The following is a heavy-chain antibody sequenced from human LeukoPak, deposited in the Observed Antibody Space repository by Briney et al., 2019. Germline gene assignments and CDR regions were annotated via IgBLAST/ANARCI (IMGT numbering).Heavy chain of an antibody. D-gene: IGHD3-22*01. CDR1: GFTFSRHS. CDR3: ARFRLGGYTY. J-gene: IGHJ4*02. Sequence: PGGSLRLSCAGSGFTFSRHSMNWVRQAPGKGLEWVSSISTSSSYIYYADSVKGRFTISRDNARNSLFLQMNSLRAEDTAVYYCARFRLGGYTYWGQGVLVAVSS. V-gene: IGHV3-21*01. CDR2: ISTSSSYI.